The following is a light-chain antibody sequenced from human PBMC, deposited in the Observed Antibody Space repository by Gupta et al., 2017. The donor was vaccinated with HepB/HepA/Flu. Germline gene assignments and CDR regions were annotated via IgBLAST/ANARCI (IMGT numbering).Light chain of an antibody. CDR3: ATWDDSMSGYV. CDR1: SSNIGSNY. J-gene: IGLJ1*01. V-gene: IGLV1-47*01. Sequence: QSVLTQPPSASGTPGQRVTISCSGSSSNIGSNYVYWYQQFPGTAPKLLIYRNNQRPSGVSDRFSGSKSGTSASLAISGLRADDEADYYCATWDDSMSGYVFGNGTKLTVL. CDR2: RNN.